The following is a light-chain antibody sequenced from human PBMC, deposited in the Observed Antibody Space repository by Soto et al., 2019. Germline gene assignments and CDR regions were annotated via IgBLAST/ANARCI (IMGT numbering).Light chain of an antibody. Sequence: QSVLTQPASVSASPGQSITIPCTGTSSDVGSYNLVSWFQQHPGKVPKLLIYEGTKRPSGLSDRFSGSKSGTTASLTISGLQAEDEAHYYCSSYTTTSTYLFGTGTKVTVL. CDR1: SSDVGSYNL. CDR3: SSYTTTSTYL. J-gene: IGLJ1*01. CDR2: EGT. V-gene: IGLV2-14*02.